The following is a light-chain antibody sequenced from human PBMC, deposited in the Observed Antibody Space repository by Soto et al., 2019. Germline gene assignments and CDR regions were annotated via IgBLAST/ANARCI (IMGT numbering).Light chain of an antibody. Sequence: QSVLTQPASVSGSPGQSITISCTGTNYDVGLYNFVSWYQHHPGKAPKLMIYEVTHRPSEISDRFSGSKSGNTASLAISGLQAEDEADYYCYSYRRGGTVVFGTGTKVTVL. CDR2: EVT. CDR1: NYDVGLYNF. CDR3: YSYRRGGTVV. J-gene: IGLJ1*01. V-gene: IGLV2-14*01.